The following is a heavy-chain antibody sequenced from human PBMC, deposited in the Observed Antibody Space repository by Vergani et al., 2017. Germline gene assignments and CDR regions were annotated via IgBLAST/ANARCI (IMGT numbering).Heavy chain of an antibody. D-gene: IGHD1-7*01. Sequence: EVQLVESGGGLVQPGGSLRLSCAASGFTFSSYWMSWVRQAPGKGLEWVANIKQDGSEKYYVDSVKGRFTISRDNAKNSLYLQMNSLRAEDTAVYYCAKDMELIRGAGLAYWGQGTLVTVSS. CDR2: IKQDGSEK. CDR3: AKDMELIRGAGLAY. V-gene: IGHV3-7*01. J-gene: IGHJ4*02. CDR1: GFTFSSYW.